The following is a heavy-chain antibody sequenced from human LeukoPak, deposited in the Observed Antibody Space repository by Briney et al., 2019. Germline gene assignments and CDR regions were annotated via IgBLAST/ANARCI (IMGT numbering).Heavy chain of an antibody. Sequence: GRSLRLSCAASGFTFSSYAMHWVRQAPGKGLEWVAVISYDGSNKYYADSVKGRFTISRDNSKNTLYLQMNSLRAEDTAVYYCARGAEQWSYYYYYGMDVWGQGTTVTVSS. CDR3: ARGAEQWSYYYYYGMDV. D-gene: IGHD6-19*01. CDR2: ISYDGSNK. CDR1: GFTFSSYA. J-gene: IGHJ6*02. V-gene: IGHV3-30*04.